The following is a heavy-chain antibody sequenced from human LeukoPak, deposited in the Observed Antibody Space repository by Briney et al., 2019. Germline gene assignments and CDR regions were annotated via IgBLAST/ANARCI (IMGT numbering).Heavy chain of an antibody. CDR1: GGTFSSYA. Sequence: GASVKVSCKASGGTFSSYAFNWVRQAPGQGLEWMGGIIPIFDTANYAQKFQDRVTITADESTSTAHMELSSLRSEDAAVYYCTGGIPVTGTFDYWGQGTLVTVSS. J-gene: IGHJ4*02. CDR3: TGGIPVTGTFDY. V-gene: IGHV1-69*01. CDR2: IIPIFDTA. D-gene: IGHD6-19*01.